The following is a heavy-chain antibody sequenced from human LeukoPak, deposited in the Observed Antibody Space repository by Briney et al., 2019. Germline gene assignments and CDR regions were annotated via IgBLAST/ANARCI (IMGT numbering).Heavy chain of an antibody. V-gene: IGHV4-59*01. CDR3: ARSYSSSRYLDY. D-gene: IGHD6-13*01. CDR1: GGSISSYY. CDR2: IYYSGST. Sequence: PSETLSLTCTVSGGSISSYYWSWIRQPPGKGLEWIGYIYYSGSTNYNPSLKSRVTISVDTSKNQFSLKLSSVTAADTAVYYCARSYSSSRYLDYWGQGTLVTVSS. J-gene: IGHJ4*02.